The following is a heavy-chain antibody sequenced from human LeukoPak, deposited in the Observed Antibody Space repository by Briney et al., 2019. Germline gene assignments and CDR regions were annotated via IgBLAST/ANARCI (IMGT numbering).Heavy chain of an antibody. Sequence: PGGSLRLSCAASGFTVSSNYMSWVRQTPGMGLEWVSIICSGGTTYYADSVKGRFTISRDNSKNTLYLQMNSLRAEDTAVYYCAREVKPPGIAVPGTGDYWGQGTLVTVSS. CDR2: ICSGGTT. CDR3: AREVKPPGIAVPGTGDY. D-gene: IGHD6-19*01. CDR1: GFTVSSNY. V-gene: IGHV3-53*01. J-gene: IGHJ4*02.